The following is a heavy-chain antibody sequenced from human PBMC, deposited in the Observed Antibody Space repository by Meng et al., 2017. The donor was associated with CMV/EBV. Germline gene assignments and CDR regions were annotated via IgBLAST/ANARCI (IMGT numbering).Heavy chain of an antibody. CDR2: IDPSDSYT. CDR1: NSFTNYW. CDR3: ARHCSGGSCYLSP. J-gene: IGHJ5*02. D-gene: IGHD2-15*01. Sequence: CKGSNSFTNYWISWVRQMPGKGLEWMGRIDPSDSYTNYSPSFQGHVTISADKSIRTAYLQWSSLKASDTAMYYCARHCSGGSCYLSPWGQGTLVTVSS. V-gene: IGHV5-10-1*01.